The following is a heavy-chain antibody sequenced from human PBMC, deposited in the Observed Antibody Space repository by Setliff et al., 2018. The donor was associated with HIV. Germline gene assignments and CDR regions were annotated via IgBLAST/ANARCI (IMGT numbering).Heavy chain of an antibody. J-gene: IGHJ4*02. CDR3: AGQYGDYALDY. CDR1: GGSFGAHY. V-gene: IGHV4-34*01. D-gene: IGHD4-17*01. CDR2: VDHTGST. Sequence: KPSETLSLTCAVYGGSFGAHYWSWIRQSPGKGLEWIGEVDHTGSTNISPSLKSRVAPSVDASKRHFSLKLTSVTAADTAVYFCAGQYGDYALDYWGQGTLVTVSS.